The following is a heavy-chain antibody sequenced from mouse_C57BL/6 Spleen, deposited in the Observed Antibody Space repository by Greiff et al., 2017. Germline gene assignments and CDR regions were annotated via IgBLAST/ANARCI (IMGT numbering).Heavy chain of an antibody. CDR3: ARVGRGYWYFDV. D-gene: IGHD4-1*01. J-gene: IGHJ1*03. V-gene: IGHV1-18*01. CDR2: INPNNGGT. CDR1: GYTFTDYN. Sequence: VQLQQSGPELVKPGASVKIPCKASGYTFTDYNMDWVKQSPGKSLEWIGDINPNNGGTIYNQKFKGKATLTVDKSSSTAYMELRSLTSEDTAVYDCARVGRGYWYFDVWGTGTTVTVSS.